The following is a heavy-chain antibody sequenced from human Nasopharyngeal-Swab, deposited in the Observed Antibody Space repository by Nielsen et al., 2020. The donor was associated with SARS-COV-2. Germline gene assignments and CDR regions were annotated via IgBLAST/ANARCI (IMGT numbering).Heavy chain of an antibody. CDR1: DYSISSYY. CDR3: ARDRVVLWFGEPMSDAFDI. CDR2: IYYSGST. J-gene: IGHJ3*02. Sequence: SETLSLTCTVSDYSISSYYWSWIRQPPGKGLEWIGYIYYSGSTNYNPSLKSRVTISVDTSKNQFSLKLSSVTAADTAVYYCARDRVVLWFGEPMSDAFDIWGQGTMVTVSS. D-gene: IGHD3-10*01. V-gene: IGHV4-59*13.